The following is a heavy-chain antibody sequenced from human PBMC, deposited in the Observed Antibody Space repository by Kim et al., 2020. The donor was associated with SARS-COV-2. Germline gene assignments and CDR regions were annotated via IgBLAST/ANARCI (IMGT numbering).Heavy chain of an antibody. J-gene: IGHJ4*02. CDR1: GDTVSSYA. Sequence: ASVKVSCKASGDTVSSYAFTWVRQAPGQGLDWMGGVTPILVRPKYAEEFQGRITITADEFTSTSYMELNSLSSEDTAVYYCATLPDPTMVYVDYIDYWGQGTLVTVFS. D-gene: IGHD3-10*01. V-gene: IGHV1-69*10. CDR3: ATLPDPTMVYVDYIDY. CDR2: VTPILVRP.